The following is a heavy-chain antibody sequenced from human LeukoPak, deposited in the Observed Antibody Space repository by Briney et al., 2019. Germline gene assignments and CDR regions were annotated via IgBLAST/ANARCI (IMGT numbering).Heavy chain of an antibody. CDR1: GFTFSSYG. Sequence: PGGSLRLSCVASGFTFSSYGMHWVRQAPGKGLEWVANLKQDGSEKKYVDSVKGRFTISRDNGKNSLYLQMNSLRAKDTAVYYCARERRSVVAAPHDYWGQGTLVTVSS. D-gene: IGHD2-15*01. V-gene: IGHV3-7*01. CDR3: ARERRSVVAAPHDY. CDR2: LKQDGSEK. J-gene: IGHJ4*02.